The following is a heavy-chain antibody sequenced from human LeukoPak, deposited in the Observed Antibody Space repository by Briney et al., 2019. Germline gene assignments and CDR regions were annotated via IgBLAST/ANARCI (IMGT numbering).Heavy chain of an antibody. V-gene: IGHV3-30*19. CDR2: ISYDGSNK. D-gene: IGHD2-2*01. CDR1: EFTFSSYG. J-gene: IGHJ1*01. CDR3: ARDAVLLYCSSTSCPTPAEYFQH. Sequence: GGSLRISCAATEFTFSSYGMHWVRQAPGKGLEWVAVISYDGSNKYYADSVKGRFTISRDNSKNTLYLQTNSLRAEDTAVYYCARDAVLLYCSSTSCPTPAEYFQHWGQGTLVTVSS.